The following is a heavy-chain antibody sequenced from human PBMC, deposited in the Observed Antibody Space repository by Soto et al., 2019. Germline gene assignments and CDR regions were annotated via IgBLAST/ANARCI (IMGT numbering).Heavy chain of an antibody. J-gene: IGHJ1*01. Sequence: GGSLRLSCAASGFTFDDYAMHWVRQAPGKGLEWVSGISWNSGSIGYADSVKGRFTISRDNAKNSLYLQMNSLRAEDTALYYCAKEVQIAVAVQYFQHWGQGTLVTVSS. CDR1: GFTFDDYA. CDR2: ISWNSGSI. CDR3: AKEVQIAVAVQYFQH. D-gene: IGHD6-19*01. V-gene: IGHV3-9*01.